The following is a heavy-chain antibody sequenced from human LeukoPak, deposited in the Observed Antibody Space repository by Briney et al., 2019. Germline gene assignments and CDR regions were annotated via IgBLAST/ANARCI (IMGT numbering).Heavy chain of an antibody. V-gene: IGHV3-30*18. Sequence: GGSLRLSCAASGFTFSSYGMHWVRQAPGKGLEWVAVISYDGSNKYYADSVKGRFTISRDNSKNTLYLQMNSLRAEDTAVYYCANGLKTRITPPSRDAFDIWGQGTMVTVSS. J-gene: IGHJ3*02. CDR2: ISYDGSNK. D-gene: IGHD3-10*01. CDR3: ANGLKTRITPPSRDAFDI. CDR1: GFTFSSYG.